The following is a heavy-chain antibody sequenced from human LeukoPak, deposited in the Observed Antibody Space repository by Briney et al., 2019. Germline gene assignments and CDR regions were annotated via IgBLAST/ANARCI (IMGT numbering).Heavy chain of an antibody. D-gene: IGHD5-24*01. Sequence: SQTLSLTCSVSNDSISSGRYYWIWIRQPAGKGLEWIGRIYTTGSTNYHPSLKSRVIISVDKSKTQFSLSLSPVTAADTAVYYCARDRTGWLQADYWGPGTLVTVSS. J-gene: IGHJ4*02. CDR2: IYTTGST. CDR1: NDSISSGRYY. V-gene: IGHV4-61*02. CDR3: ARDRTGWLQADY.